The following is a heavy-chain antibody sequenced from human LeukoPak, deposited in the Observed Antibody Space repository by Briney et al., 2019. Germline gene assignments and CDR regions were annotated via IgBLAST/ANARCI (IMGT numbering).Heavy chain of an antibody. CDR3: ARSRGLELLRFDY. CDR1: GYPFNNYD. V-gene: IGHV1-8*01. J-gene: IGHJ4*02. CDR2: MNPHSGKT. Sequence: ASVKVSCKASGYPFNNYDINWVRQATGQGLEWMGWMNPHSGKTGYAQNFQGRVTMTRDTSISTAYMELSSLRSEDTAVYYCARSRGLELLRFDYWGQGTLVTVSS. D-gene: IGHD1-7*01.